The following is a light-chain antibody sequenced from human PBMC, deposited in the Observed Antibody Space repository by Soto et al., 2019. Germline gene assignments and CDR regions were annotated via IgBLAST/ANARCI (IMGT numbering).Light chain of an antibody. CDR1: QSVSSSY. Sequence: EIVLTQSPGTLSLSPGERATLSCRASQSVSSSYLAWYQQKPGQAPRLLIYGASSRATGIPDRFSGSGSGTDFTLTISRLEPEDFAVYYCQQYGSSPGTFGQGTKVAI. V-gene: IGKV3-20*01. CDR2: GAS. CDR3: QQYGSSPGT. J-gene: IGKJ1*01.